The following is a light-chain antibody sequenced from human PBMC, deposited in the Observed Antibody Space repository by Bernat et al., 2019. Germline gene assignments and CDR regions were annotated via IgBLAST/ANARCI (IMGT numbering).Light chain of an antibody. Sequence: QSVLTQPPSVSGAPGQRVTTSCTGSRSNIGAGYQVHWYQQFPGTAPKLLIYGTSNRPSGVPDRFSGSKSGTSASLAITGLQAEDEADYYCQSYDSSLNGFYVFGTGTKVTVL. V-gene: IGLV1-40*01. CDR1: RSNIGAGYQ. CDR3: QSYDSSLNGFYV. CDR2: GTS. J-gene: IGLJ1*01.